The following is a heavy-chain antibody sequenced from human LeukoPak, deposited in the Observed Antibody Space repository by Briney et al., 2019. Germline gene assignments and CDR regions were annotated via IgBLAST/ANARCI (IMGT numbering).Heavy chain of an antibody. CDR1: GGSFSSGSYY. J-gene: IGHJ4*02. CDR3: ARAFGDTATDY. Sequence: PSETLSLTCTVSGGSFSSGSYYWSWIRQPPGKGLEWIGYIYHSGGTNYNPSLTSRVTISVDTSKNQFSLNLSSVTAADTAVYYCARAFGDTATDYWGQGTLVTVSS. V-gene: IGHV4-61*01. D-gene: IGHD5-18*01. CDR2: IYHSGGT.